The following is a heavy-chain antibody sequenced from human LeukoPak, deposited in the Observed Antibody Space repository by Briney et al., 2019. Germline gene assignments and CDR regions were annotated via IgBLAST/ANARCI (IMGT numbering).Heavy chain of an antibody. CDR1: GGSISGDSW. CDR2: IHHSGDT. CDR3: ARAAWIPIGGVIVTAFDY. D-gene: IGHD3-16*02. V-gene: IGHV4-4*02. J-gene: IGHJ4*02. Sequence: SETLSLTCAVSGGSISGDSWWSWVRQSPGKGLEWIGEIHHSGDTDYNSSLKSRVTISLDKSKTQFSLTLNSVTAADTAVYYCARAAWIPIGGVIVTAFDYWGQGTLVTVSS.